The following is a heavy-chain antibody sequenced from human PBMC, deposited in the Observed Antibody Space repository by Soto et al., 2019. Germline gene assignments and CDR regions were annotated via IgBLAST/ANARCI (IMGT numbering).Heavy chain of an antibody. CDR3: ARDYDILTGYYSDPAGNWFDP. CDR2: ISGSGGST. D-gene: IGHD3-9*01. J-gene: IGHJ5*02. CDR1: GFTFSSYA. Sequence: GGSLRLSCAASGFTFSSYAMSWVRQAPGKGLEWVSAISGSGGSTYYADSVKGRFTISRDNSKNTLYLQMNSLRAEDTAVYYCARDYDILTGYYSDPAGNWFDPWGQGTLVTVSS. V-gene: IGHV3-23*01.